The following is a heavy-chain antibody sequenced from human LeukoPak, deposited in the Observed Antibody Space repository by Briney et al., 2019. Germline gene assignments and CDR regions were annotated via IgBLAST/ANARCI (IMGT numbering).Heavy chain of an antibody. D-gene: IGHD3-16*01. CDR2: IKTKPAGGTT. J-gene: IGHJ4*02. V-gene: IGHV3-15*01. Sequence: PGGSLRLSCAASGFTFTNADMTWVRQAPGKGLEWVGRIKTKPAGGTTDSAAPMKGRFTISRDDSKNTFYLQMNSLKTEDTAVYYCTTSLYSGYDWGSDYWGQGTLVTVSS. CDR1: GFTFTNAD. CDR3: TTSLYSGYDWGSDY.